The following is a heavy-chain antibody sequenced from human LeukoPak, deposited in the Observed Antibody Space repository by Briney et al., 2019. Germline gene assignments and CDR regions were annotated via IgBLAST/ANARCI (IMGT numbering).Heavy chain of an antibody. CDR1: GFTFSSYA. J-gene: IGHJ4*02. CDR3: ARVASSGWYFSRNKNYLDY. V-gene: IGHV3-23*01. Sequence: GGSLRLSCAASGFTFSSYAMSWVRQAPGKGLDWVSSINGGGGSTYYADSVKGRFTISRDNAKNSLYLQMNTLTAEDTAIYYCARVASSGWYFSRNKNYLDYWGQGTLVIVSS. CDR2: INGGGGST. D-gene: IGHD6-19*01.